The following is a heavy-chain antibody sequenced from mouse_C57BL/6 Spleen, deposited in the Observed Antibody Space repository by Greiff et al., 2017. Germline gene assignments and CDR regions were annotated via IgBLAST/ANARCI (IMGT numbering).Heavy chain of an antibody. CDR2: FHPYNDDT. D-gene: IGHD2-3*01. CDR3: ARSIYDGYYYFDY. Sequence: VQLQESGAELVKPGASVKMSCKASGYTFTTYPIEWMKQNHGKSLEWIGNFHPYNDDTKYNEKFKGKATLTVDKSSSAVYLELSRLTSDDSAVYYCARSIYDGYYYFDYWGQGTTLTVSS. V-gene: IGHV1-47*01. CDR1: GYTFTTYP. J-gene: IGHJ2*01.